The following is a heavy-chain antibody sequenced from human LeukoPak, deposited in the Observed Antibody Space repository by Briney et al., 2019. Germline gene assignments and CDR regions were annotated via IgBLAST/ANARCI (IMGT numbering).Heavy chain of an antibody. CDR2: ISAYNGNT. Sequence: GASVKVSCKASGYTFTSYGISWVRQAPGQGLEWMGWISAYNGNTNYAQKLQGRVTMTTDTSTSTAYMELRSLRSDDTAVYYCARSGAYYDILTGYGQLDYWGQGTLVTVSS. CDR3: ARSGAYYDILTGYGQLDY. CDR1: GYTFTSYG. J-gene: IGHJ4*02. V-gene: IGHV1-18*01. D-gene: IGHD3-9*01.